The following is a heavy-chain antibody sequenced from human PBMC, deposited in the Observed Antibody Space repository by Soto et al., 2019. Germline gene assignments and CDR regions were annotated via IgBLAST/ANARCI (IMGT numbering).Heavy chain of an antibody. V-gene: IGHV4-61*01. CDR2: IYYSGST. D-gene: IGHD2-15*01. J-gene: IGHJ4*02. CDR1: GGSVSSGSYY. CDR3: ARSSYCSGGSCYFVFDY. Sequence: PSETLSLTCTVSGGSVSSGSYYWSWIRQPPGKGLEWIGYIYYSGSTNYNPSLKSRVTISVDTSKNQFSLKLSSVTAADTAVYYCARSSYCSGGSCYFVFDYWGQGTLVTVSS.